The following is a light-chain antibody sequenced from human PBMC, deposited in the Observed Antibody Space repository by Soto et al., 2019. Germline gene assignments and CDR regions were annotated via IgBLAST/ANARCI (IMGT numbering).Light chain of an antibody. V-gene: IGKV1-5*01. CDR1: QTISTW. CDR2: DAS. J-gene: IGKJ5*01. CDR3: QHLYTLPFP. Sequence: DIQVTQSPPTLSASVGDRVTITCRASQTISTWMAWYQQKPGKAPKLLVYDASTLQSGVASRFSGSGSGTEFTLTISGLLPEDFAAYHCQHLYTLPFPSGQGRRPAVK.